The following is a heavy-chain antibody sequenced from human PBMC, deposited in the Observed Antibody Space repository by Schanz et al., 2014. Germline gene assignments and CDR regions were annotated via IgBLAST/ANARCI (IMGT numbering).Heavy chain of an antibody. D-gene: IGHD6-13*01. CDR2: IDGKSTTV. Sequence: DLVESWGGLIQRGESLRLSCSASGFSFSSYSMNWVRQAPGKGLEWLSYIDGKSTTVYYADSVKGRFTISRDNAKNSLYLQMNSLRAEDTAVYYCAREEGWGIAAAGPKHYYYGMDVWGQGTTVTVSS. CDR3: AREEGWGIAAAGPKHYYYGMDV. J-gene: IGHJ6*02. V-gene: IGHV3-48*04. CDR1: GFSFSSYS.